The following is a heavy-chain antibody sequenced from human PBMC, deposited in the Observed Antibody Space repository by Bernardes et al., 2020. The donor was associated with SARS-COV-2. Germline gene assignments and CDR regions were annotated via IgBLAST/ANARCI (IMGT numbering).Heavy chain of an antibody. Sequence: GSLRLPSAAPGFTFDDYGMSWVRQAPGKGLVWVSRINEDGRTINYAESVKGRFTISRDNAKNTLFLQMNSLRDEDTAVYYCTRDTFGPSDTWGQGTLVTVSS. CDR3: TRDTFGPSDT. V-gene: IGHV3-74*01. J-gene: IGHJ5*02. CDR1: GFTFDDYG. D-gene: IGHD3-10*01. CDR2: INEDGRTI.